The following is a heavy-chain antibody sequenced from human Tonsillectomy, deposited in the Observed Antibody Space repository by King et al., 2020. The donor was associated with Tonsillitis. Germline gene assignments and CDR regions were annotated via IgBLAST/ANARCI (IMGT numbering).Heavy chain of an antibody. CDR1: GFTFSSYA. Sequence: VQLVESGGGLVQPGGSLRLSCAASGFTFSSYAMSWVRQAPGKGLEWVSVIYSGGSSTYYADSVKGRFTISRDNSKNTLYLQMNSLRAEDTAVYYCAKTPILLQESANTRYNYFDYWGQGTLVTVSS. CDR3: AKTPILLQESANTRYNYFDY. CDR2: IYSGGSST. D-gene: IGHD5-24*01. V-gene: IGHV3-23*03. J-gene: IGHJ4*02.